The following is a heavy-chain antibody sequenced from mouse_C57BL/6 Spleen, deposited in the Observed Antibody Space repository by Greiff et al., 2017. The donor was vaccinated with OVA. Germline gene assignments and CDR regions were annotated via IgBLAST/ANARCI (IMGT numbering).Heavy chain of an antibody. CDR1: GYAFTNYL. CDR3: ARTVTTGDWDFDV. J-gene: IGHJ1*03. CDR2: INPGSGGT. V-gene: IGHV1-54*01. D-gene: IGHD2-2*01. Sequence: VQLQQSGAELVRPGTSVKVSCKASGYAFTNYLIEWVKQRPGQGLEWIGVINPGSGGTYYNEKFKGKATLTADKSSSTASMQLRSLPSEASAVYVGARTVTTGDWDFDVWGKGTTVTVSS.